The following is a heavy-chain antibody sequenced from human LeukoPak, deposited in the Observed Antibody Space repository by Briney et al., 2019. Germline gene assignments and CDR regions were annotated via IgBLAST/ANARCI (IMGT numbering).Heavy chain of an antibody. Sequence: SVKVSCKASGGTFSSYAISWVRQAPGQGLEWMGGNIPIFGTANYAQKFQGRVTITADESTSTAYMELSSLRSEDTAVYYCARGEVLTAMVFDYYYGMDVWGQGTTVTVSS. CDR2: NIPIFGTA. V-gene: IGHV1-69*01. D-gene: IGHD5-18*01. CDR3: ARGEVLTAMVFDYYYGMDV. J-gene: IGHJ6*02. CDR1: GGTFSSYA.